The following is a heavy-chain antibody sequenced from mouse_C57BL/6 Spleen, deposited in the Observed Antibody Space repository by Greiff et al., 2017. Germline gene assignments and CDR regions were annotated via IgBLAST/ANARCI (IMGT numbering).Heavy chain of an antibody. V-gene: IGHV5-17*01. D-gene: IGHD2-4*01. CDR3: ARPGDYEYYAMDY. CDR2: ISSGSSTI. Sequence: EVQLVESGGGLVKPGGSLQLSCAASGFTFSDYGMHWVRQAPEKGLEWVAYISSGSSTIYYADTVKGRFTISRDNAKNTLFLQMTSLGSEDTAMYYCARPGDYEYYAMDYWGQGTSVTVSS. CDR1: GFTFSDYG. J-gene: IGHJ4*01.